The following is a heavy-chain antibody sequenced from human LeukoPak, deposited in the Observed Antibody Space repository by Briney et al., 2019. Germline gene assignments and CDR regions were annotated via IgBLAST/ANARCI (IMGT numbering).Heavy chain of an antibody. CDR2: ISPSGGST. V-gene: IGHV1-46*01. CDR3: ARDNSVRDEAWWFNP. CDR1: GYNFTSNY. Sequence: ASVKVSCKASGYNFTSNYMHWVRQAPGQGPEWMGVISPSGGSTTYAQKFQDRLTLTRDMSTSTDYLELSSLRSEDTAVYYCARDNSVRDEAWWFNPWGQGTLVTVSS. J-gene: IGHJ5*02. D-gene: IGHD5-24*01.